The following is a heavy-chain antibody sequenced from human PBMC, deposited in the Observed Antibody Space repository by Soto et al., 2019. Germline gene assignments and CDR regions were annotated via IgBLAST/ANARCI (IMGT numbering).Heavy chain of an antibody. J-gene: IGHJ6*03. CDR2: ISYDGSDK. D-gene: IGHD2-2*01. CDR1: GFTFSDYG. CDR3: AKSTSAYYYSYYMDV. V-gene: IGHV3-30*18. Sequence: GGSLRLSCAASGFTFSDYGMHWVRQAPGKGLEWVAVISYDGSDKYYADSVKGRFTISRDNSKNTLYLQMNSLRAEDTAVYYCAKSTSAYYYSYYMDVWGKGTTVTVSS.